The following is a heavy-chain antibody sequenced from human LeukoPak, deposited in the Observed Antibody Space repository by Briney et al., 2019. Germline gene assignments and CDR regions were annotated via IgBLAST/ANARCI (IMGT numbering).Heavy chain of an antibody. CDR3: ARSAAYCSSTSCQSTNWLDP. J-gene: IGHJ5*02. CDR1: GYRFTSYW. D-gene: IGHD2-2*01. V-gene: IGHV5-51*01. CDR2: IFPGDSDT. Sequence: GASLQISSKGSGYRFTSYWIGWVRRIPGKGLEWMGIIFPGDSDTRYSPSFQGQVTISADKSISTAYLQWSSLKASDTAMYYCARSAAYCSSTSCQSTNWLDPWGQGTLVTVSS.